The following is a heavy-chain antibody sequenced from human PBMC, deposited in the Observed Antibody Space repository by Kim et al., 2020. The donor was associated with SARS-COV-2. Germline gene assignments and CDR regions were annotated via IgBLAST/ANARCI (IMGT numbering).Heavy chain of an antibody. D-gene: IGHD3-10*01. CDR1: GYSFTDYY. CDR3: ARHNYNRNFDL. V-gene: IGHV1-2*02. CDR2: INPNSGGT. Sequence: ASVKVSCKASGYSFTDYYMHWVRQAPGQGLEWMGWINPNSGGTNYAQKFQGRVTMTRDTSISTAYMELSRLRSDDTAVFYCARHNYNRNFDLWGRGTLVTVSS. J-gene: IGHJ2*01.